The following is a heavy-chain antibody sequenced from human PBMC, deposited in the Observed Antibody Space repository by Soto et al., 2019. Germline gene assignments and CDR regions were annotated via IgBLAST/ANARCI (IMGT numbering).Heavy chain of an antibody. CDR3: AKDHSSSWPHWFDP. CDR1: GFNIDDYA. CDR2: IRWNSSSK. J-gene: IGHJ5*01. V-gene: IGHV3-9*01. Sequence: GVFLRLPCAASGFNIDDYAMHRVRQAKGKGLEWVAGIRWNSSSKGYVDSVKGRFTISRDNAKTSMYLQMNSLRAEDTALYYCAKDHSSSWPHWFDPWGQGTLLTVSS. D-gene: IGHD6-13*01.